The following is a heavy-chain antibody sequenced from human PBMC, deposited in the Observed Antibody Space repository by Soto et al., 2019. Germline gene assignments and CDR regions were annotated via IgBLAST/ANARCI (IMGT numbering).Heavy chain of an antibody. CDR3: AKTHKTGGSGWYDFGVFDY. V-gene: IGHV3-23*01. D-gene: IGHD6-19*01. CDR1: GFTFSSYA. CDR2: ISGSGGST. Sequence: PGGSLRLSCAASGFTFSSYAMSWVRQAPGKGLEWVSAISGSGGSTYYADSVKGRFTISRDNSKNTLYLQMNSLRAEDTAVYYCAKTHKTGGSGWYDFGVFDYWGQGTLVTVSS. J-gene: IGHJ4*02.